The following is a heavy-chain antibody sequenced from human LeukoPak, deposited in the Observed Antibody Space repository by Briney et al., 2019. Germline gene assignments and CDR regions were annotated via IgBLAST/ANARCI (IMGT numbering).Heavy chain of an antibody. CDR2: ISSSSSYI. Sequence: GGSLRLSCAASGFTFSSYSMNWVRQAPGKGREWVSSISSSSSYIYYADSLKGRFTMSRDNAKNSLYLQMNSLRAEDTAVYYCARVLEAASFDYWGRGTPVTVSS. V-gene: IGHV3-21*01. D-gene: IGHD6-13*01. CDR3: ARVLEAASFDY. CDR1: GFTFSSYS. J-gene: IGHJ4*02.